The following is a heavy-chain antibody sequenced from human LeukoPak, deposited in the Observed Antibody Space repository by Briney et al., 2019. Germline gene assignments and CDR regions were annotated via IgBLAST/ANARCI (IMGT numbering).Heavy chain of an antibody. CDR1: GFTFSEYA. Sequence: GGSLRLSCAASGFTFSEYAMTWVRQAPGKGLEWVSTISRRSIGTAYYADSVKDRFTISRDNSKNTLYLQMNSLRAEDTAVYYCASMQVYCSSTSCYDIGMDVWGKGTTVTVSS. D-gene: IGHD2-2*01. V-gene: IGHV3-23*01. J-gene: IGHJ6*04. CDR2: ISRRSIGTA. CDR3: ASMQVYCSSTSCYDIGMDV.